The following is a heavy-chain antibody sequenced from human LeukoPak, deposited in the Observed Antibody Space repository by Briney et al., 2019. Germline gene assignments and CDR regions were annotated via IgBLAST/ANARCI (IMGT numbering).Heavy chain of an antibody. V-gene: IGHV3-33*01. CDR3: ARARGGYDFWSGLYY. J-gene: IGHJ4*02. Sequence: PGGSLRLSCAASGFTFSSYGMHWIRQAPGKGLEWVAVIWYGGSNKYYADSVKGRFTISRDNSKNTLYLQMNSLRAEDTAVYYCARARGGYDFWSGLYYWGQGTLVTVSS. CDR1: GFTFSSYG. CDR2: IWYGGSNK. D-gene: IGHD3-3*01.